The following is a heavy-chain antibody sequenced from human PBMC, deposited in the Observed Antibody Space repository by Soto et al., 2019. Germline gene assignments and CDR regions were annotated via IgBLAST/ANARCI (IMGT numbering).Heavy chain of an antibody. CDR2: MNPNSGNT. Sequence: ASVKVSCKASGYTFTSYDINWVRQATGQGLEWMGWMNPNSGNTGYAQKFQGRVTMTRNTSISTAYMELSSLRSEDTAVYYCARSHYDILTGRKGNYFDYWGQGTLVTSPQ. V-gene: IGHV1-8*01. CDR3: ARSHYDILTGRKGNYFDY. CDR1: GYTFTSYD. J-gene: IGHJ4*02. D-gene: IGHD3-9*01.